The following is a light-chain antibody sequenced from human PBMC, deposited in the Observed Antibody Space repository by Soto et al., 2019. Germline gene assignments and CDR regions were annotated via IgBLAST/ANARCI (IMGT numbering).Light chain of an antibody. CDR3: AAWDDSLGGPV. CDR1: SSNIGSHY. CDR2: RNN. J-gene: IGLJ2*01. Sequence: QSVLTQPPSASGTPGQRVTISCSGSSSNIGSHYVYWYQQLPGTAPKLLIYRNNQRPSGVPDRFSGSKSGTSASLAISGLRSEDEADYYCAAWDDSLGGPVFGGGTKVTVL. V-gene: IGLV1-47*01.